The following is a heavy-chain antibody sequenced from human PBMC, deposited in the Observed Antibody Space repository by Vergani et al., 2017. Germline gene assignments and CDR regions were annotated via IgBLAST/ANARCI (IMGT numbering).Heavy chain of an antibody. CDR2: INHSGST. CDR1: GGSFSGYY. V-gene: IGHV4-34*01. J-gene: IGHJ3*02. D-gene: IGHD3-10*01. CDR3: ARGSMVRGVIIKPRAFDI. Sequence: QVQLQQWGAGLLKPSETLSLTCAVYGGSFSGYYWSWIRQPPGKGLEWIGEINHSGSTNYNPSLKSRVTISVDTSKNQFSLKLSSVTAADTAVYYCARGSMVRGVIIKPRAFDIWGQGTMVTVSS.